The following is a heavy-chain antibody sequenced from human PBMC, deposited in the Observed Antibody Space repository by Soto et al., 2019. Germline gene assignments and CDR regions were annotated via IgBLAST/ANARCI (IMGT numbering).Heavy chain of an antibody. V-gene: IGHV3-33*01. CDR3: ARAVGQETVFDY. CDR1: GFTFSSYG. D-gene: IGHD4-17*01. CDR2: IWYDGSNK. Sequence: PGGSLRLSCAASGFTFSSYGMHWVRQAPGKGLEWVAVIWYDGSNKYYADSVKGRFTISRDNSKNTLYLQMNSLRAEDTAVYYCARAVGQETVFDYWGQGTLVTVSS. J-gene: IGHJ4*02.